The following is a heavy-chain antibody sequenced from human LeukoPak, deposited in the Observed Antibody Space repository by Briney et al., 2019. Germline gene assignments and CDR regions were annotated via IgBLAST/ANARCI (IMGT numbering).Heavy chain of an antibody. D-gene: IGHD4-17*01. CDR3: GIDPNGDYIGAFDF. J-gene: IGHJ3*01. V-gene: IGHV3-23*01. CDR1: GIAFRDYA. CDR2: ITGSGTTT. Sequence: PGGSLRLSCVASGIAFRDYAMTWVRQAPGKGLEWVSSITGSGTTTRYADSVKGRFTISRDNSVGTLYLQLNSLSAADTAVYYCGIDPNGDYIGAFDFWGQGTKVTASS.